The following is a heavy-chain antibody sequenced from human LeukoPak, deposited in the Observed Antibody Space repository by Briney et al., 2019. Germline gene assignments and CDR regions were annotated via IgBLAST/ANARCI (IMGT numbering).Heavy chain of an antibody. J-gene: IGHJ4*02. Sequence: SVKVSCKASGGTFSSYAISWVRQAPGQGLEWMGGIIPIFGTANYAQKFQGRVTITADKSTSTAYMELSSLRSEDTAMYYCARVSGYDWESFYDYWGQGSLVTVSS. V-gene: IGHV1-69*06. CDR1: GGTFSSYA. CDR2: IIPIFGTA. CDR3: ARVSGYDWESFYDY. D-gene: IGHD5-12*01.